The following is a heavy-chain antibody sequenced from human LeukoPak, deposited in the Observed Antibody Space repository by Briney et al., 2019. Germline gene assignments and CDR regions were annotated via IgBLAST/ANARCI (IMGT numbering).Heavy chain of an antibody. J-gene: IGHJ4*02. CDR1: GGSISSGGYY. CDR3: ASGTSFDY. Sequence: PSETLPLTCAVSGGSISSGGYYWSWIRQPPGKGLERIGEINHSGSTNYNPSLKSRVTISVDTSKNQFSLKLSSVTAADTAVYYCASGTSFDYWGQGTLVTVSS. V-gene: IGHV4-34*01. CDR2: INHSGST.